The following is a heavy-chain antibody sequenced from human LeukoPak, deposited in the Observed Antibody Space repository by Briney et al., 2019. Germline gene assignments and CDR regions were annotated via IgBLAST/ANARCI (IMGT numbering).Heavy chain of an antibody. Sequence: PGGSLRLSCAASGFTFSSYSMNWVRQAPGKGLEWVGRIKSKTDGGTTDYAAPVKGRFTISRDDSKNTLYLQMNSLKTEDTAVYYCTTDPAFWYYDFWSGYFLDYWGQGTLVTVSS. V-gene: IGHV3-15*01. J-gene: IGHJ4*02. CDR1: GFTFSSYS. CDR3: TTDPAFWYYDFWSGYFLDY. CDR2: IKSKTDGGTT. D-gene: IGHD3-3*01.